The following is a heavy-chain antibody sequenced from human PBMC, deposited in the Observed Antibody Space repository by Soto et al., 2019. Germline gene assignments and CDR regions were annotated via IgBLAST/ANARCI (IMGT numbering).Heavy chain of an antibody. J-gene: IGHJ4*02. CDR3: ARPNYYDSSGYPSHPDY. V-gene: IGHV1-3*01. D-gene: IGHD3-22*01. CDR2: INAGNGNT. Sequence: ASVKVSCKASGYTFTTYAMHWVRQAPGQRLEWMGWINAGNGNTKYSQKFQGRVTITRDTSASTAYMELNSLRSEDTAVYYCARPNYYDSSGYPSHPDYWGRGTLVT. CDR1: GYTFTTYA.